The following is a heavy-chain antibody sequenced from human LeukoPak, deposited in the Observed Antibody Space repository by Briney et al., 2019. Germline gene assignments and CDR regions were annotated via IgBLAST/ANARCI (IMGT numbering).Heavy chain of an antibody. CDR3: ARGIESYGDYGY. J-gene: IGHJ4*02. Sequence: PSETLSLTCTVSGGSTSGSYWSWIRQPPGKGLEWIAYMYNSGSTNYNPSLKSRVTISIDTSKNQFPLKLSSLTAADTAIYYCARGIESYGDYGYWGQGILVTVSS. V-gene: IGHV4-59*01. D-gene: IGHD4-17*01. CDR1: GGSTSGSY. CDR2: MYNSGST.